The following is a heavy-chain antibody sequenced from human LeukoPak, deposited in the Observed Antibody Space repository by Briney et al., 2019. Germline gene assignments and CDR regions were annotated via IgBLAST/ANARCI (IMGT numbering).Heavy chain of an antibody. CDR3: ARGTTYFDY. CDR2: ISSSGSTT. Sequence: QPGGSLRLSCAASGFTFSHYEMNWVRQAPGKGLEWVSYISSSGSTTYYADSVKGRFTISRDNAKNSLYLQMNSLRAEDTAVYYCARGTTYFDYWGQGTLVTVSS. J-gene: IGHJ4*02. CDR1: GFTFSHYE. V-gene: IGHV3-48*03. D-gene: IGHD2/OR15-2a*01.